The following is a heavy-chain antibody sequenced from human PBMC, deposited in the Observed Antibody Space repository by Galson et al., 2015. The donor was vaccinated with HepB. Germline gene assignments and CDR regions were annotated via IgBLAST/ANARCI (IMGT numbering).Heavy chain of an antibody. CDR1: GFTFSDYY. CDR2: ISSSSSYT. CDR3: ARLLWFGELLMPAGNGMDV. V-gene: IGHV3-11*03. J-gene: IGHJ6*02. Sequence: SLRLSCAASGFTFSDYYMSWIRQAPGKGLEWVSYISSSSSYTSYADSVKGRFTISRDNAKNSLYLQMNSLRAEDTAVYYCARLLWFGELLMPAGNGMDVWGQGTTVTVSS. D-gene: IGHD3-10*01.